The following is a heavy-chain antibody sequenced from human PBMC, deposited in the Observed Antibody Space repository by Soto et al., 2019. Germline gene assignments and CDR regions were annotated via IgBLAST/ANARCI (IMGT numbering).Heavy chain of an antibody. V-gene: IGHV1-8*01. J-gene: IGHJ4*02. CDR1: GYTFTSYD. CDR2: MNPNSGNT. CDR3: ARGRRSSGWYERRNQLDY. D-gene: IGHD6-19*01. Sequence: ASVKVSCKASGYTFTSYDINWVRQATGQGLEWMGWMNPNSGNTGYAQKFQGRVTMTRNTSISTAYMELSSLRSEDTAVYYCARGRRSSGWYERRNQLDYWGQGTLVTVSS.